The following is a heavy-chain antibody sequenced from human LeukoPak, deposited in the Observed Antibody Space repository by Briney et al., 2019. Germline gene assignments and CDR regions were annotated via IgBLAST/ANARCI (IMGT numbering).Heavy chain of an antibody. Sequence: GGSLRLSCAASGFTFRSYDMSWVRQAPGKGLEWVSGISGSGDTTYFADSVKGRFTISRDNSKNTLYLQMNSLRAEDTAVYYCAKTVGYGDYGYFDYWGQGTLVTVSS. CDR1: GFTFRSYD. CDR2: ISGSGDTT. D-gene: IGHD4-17*01. CDR3: AKTVGYGDYGYFDY. V-gene: IGHV3-23*01. J-gene: IGHJ4*02.